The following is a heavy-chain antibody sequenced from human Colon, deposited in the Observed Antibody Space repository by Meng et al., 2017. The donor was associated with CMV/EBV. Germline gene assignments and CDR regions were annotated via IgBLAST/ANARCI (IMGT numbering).Heavy chain of an antibody. CDR1: GYTFTSDG. D-gene: IGHD1-1*01. CDR3: ARGRPNWSGVLDY. CDR2: ISGSTGYT. J-gene: IGHJ4*02. Sequence: QGQLVQAGAEVKEPGASVLVSCRSAGYTFTSDGINWVRQAPGQGLEWMGWISGSTGYTNRAQKFQGRVTMTTDTSTSTAYLALTSLTSNDTAVYYCARGRPNWSGVLDYWGQGTLVTVSS. V-gene: IGHV1-18*01.